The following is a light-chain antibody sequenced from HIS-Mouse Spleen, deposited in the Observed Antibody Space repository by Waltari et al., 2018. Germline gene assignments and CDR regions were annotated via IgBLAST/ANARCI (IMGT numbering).Light chain of an antibody. J-gene: IGKJ1*01. CDR3: QQYNNWPPWT. CDR2: GAY. V-gene: IGKV3-15*01. CDR1: QSVSSN. Sequence: EIVMTQSPATLSVSPGDRATLPCSASQSVSSNLAWYQQKPGQAPRLLIYGAYTRATGIPARFSGSGSGTEFTLTISSMQSEDFAVYYCQQYNNWPPWTFGQGTKVEIK.